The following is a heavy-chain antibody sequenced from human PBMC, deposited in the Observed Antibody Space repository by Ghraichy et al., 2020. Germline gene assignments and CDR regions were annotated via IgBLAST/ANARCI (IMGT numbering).Heavy chain of an antibody. Sequence: XETLSLTCTVSGGSISSSSYYWGWIRQPPGKGLEWIGSIYYSGSTYYNPSLKSRVTISVDTSKNQFSLKLSSVTAADTAVYYCARRGTLGYCTNGVCYPSGMDVWGQGTTVTVSS. J-gene: IGHJ6*02. V-gene: IGHV4-39*01. D-gene: IGHD2-8*01. CDR3: ARRGTLGYCTNGVCYPSGMDV. CDR2: IYYSGST. CDR1: GGSISSSSYY.